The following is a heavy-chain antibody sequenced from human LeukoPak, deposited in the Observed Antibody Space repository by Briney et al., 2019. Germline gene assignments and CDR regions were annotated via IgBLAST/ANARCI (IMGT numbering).Heavy chain of an antibody. J-gene: IGHJ4*02. D-gene: IGHD4-17*01. CDR3: ARVDYGDYYFDY. V-gene: IGHV3-53*01. CDR1: GFTFSSYW. Sequence: PGGSLRPSCAASGFTFSSYWMSWVRQAPGKGLEWVSVIYSGGSTYYADSVKGRFTISRDDSKNTLYLQMNSLRAEDTAVYYCARVDYGDYYFDYWGQGTLVTVSS. CDR2: IYSGGST.